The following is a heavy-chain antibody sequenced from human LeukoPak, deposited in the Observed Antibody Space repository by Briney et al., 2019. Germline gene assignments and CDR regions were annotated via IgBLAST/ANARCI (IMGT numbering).Heavy chain of an antibody. Sequence: GGSLRLSCAASGFAFRDFWMSWVRQAPGKGLEWVANIKQDGSEKYYVDSVKGRFTISGDNARNSVYLQMNSLRAEDTAVYYCAKDFEYDYDSGSYWFYFDYWGQGILVTVSS. J-gene: IGHJ4*02. D-gene: IGHD3-10*01. CDR2: IKQDGSEK. V-gene: IGHV3-7*01. CDR3: AKDFEYDYDSGSYWFYFDY. CDR1: GFAFRDFW.